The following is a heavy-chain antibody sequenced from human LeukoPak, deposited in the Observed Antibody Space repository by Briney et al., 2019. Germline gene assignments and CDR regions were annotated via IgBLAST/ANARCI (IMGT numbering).Heavy chain of an antibody. Sequence: GGSLRLSCVASGFTFSSYSMNWVGQAPGVGLEWVSSISSSSSYKYYTDSVKGRFTISRDNARNSLYLQMNSLRAEDTAVYYCARSAAGTYYWGQGTLVTVSS. CDR2: ISSSSSYK. D-gene: IGHD1-1*01. CDR3: ARSAAGTYY. J-gene: IGHJ4*02. CDR1: GFTFSSYS. V-gene: IGHV3-21*01.